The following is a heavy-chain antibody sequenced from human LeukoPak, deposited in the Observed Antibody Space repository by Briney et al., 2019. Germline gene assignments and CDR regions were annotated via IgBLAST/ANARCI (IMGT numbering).Heavy chain of an antibody. V-gene: IGHV3-53*01. J-gene: IGHJ4*02. CDR3: AKGYNYAYEY. Sequence: GGSMRLSCAASGFTVSSSYMSWVRQAPGKGLEWVSLIYSGGSTYYADSVKGRFTISRDNSKNTLYLQMNSLRPEDTAVYYCAKGYNYAYEYWGQGTLVTVSS. D-gene: IGHD5-18*01. CDR2: IYSGGST. CDR1: GFTVSSSY.